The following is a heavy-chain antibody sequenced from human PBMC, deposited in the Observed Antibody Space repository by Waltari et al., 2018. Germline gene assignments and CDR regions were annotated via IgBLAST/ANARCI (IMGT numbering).Heavy chain of an antibody. D-gene: IGHD3-3*01. Sequence: QVQLQESGPGLVKPSQTLSLTCTVSGGSISSGSYYWSWIRPPAGKGLEWIGRIYTSGSTNYNPSLKSRVTISVDTSKNQFSLKLSSVTAADTAVYYCARWGGHYDFWSGPLYGMDVWGQGTTVTVSS. V-gene: IGHV4-61*02. CDR1: GGSISSGSYY. CDR3: ARWGGHYDFWSGPLYGMDV. CDR2: IYTSGST. J-gene: IGHJ6*02.